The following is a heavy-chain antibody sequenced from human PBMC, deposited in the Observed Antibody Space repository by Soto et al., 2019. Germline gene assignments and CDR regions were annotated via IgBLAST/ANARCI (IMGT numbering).Heavy chain of an antibody. Sequence: EVQLVESAGGLVKPGGSLRLSCVASGFSFNEAWMNWVRQAPGQGLEWVGRIKTSAGGGATNYAAPVQGRFTISRDDSKNTLYLHIHSLRTEDTAIYYCTTVSVEGIWGQGTTVIVSS. V-gene: IGHV3-15*07. CDR1: GFSFNEAW. D-gene: IGHD2-15*01. J-gene: IGHJ6*02. CDR3: TTVSVEGI. CDR2: IKTSAGGGAT.